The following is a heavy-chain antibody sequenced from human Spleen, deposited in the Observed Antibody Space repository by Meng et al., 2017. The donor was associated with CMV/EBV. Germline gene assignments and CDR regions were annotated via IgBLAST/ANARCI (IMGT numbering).Heavy chain of an antibody. CDR1: GGSFSGYY. V-gene: IGHV4-34*01. J-gene: IGHJ4*02. CDR3: ATYSSGWVY. D-gene: IGHD6-19*01. CDR2: INHSGST. Sequence: LSLTCAVYGGSFSGYYWSWIRQPPGKGLEWIGEINHSGSTNYNPSLKSRVTISVDTSKNQFSLKLSSVTVADTAVYYCATYSSGWVYWGQGTLVTVSS.